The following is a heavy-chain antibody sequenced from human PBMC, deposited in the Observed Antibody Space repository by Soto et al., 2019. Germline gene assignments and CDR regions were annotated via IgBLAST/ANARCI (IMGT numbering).Heavy chain of an antibody. CDR3: ARAGVTPDFFDY. CDR1: GLSVRTNY. J-gene: IGHJ4*02. D-gene: IGHD2-21*02. CDR2: FESGGSI. Sequence: EVQLVETGGGLIQPGGSLRLSCAASGLSVRTNYMSWVRQAPGKGLEWVSVFESGGSIYYADSVKGRFIISRDYVKNTVYLQMNSLRAEDTAVYYCARAGVTPDFFDYWGQGTLVTVSS. V-gene: IGHV3-53*02.